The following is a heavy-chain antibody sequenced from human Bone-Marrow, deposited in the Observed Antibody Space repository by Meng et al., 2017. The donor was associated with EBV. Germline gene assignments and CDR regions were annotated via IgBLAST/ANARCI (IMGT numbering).Heavy chain of an antibody. D-gene: IGHD4-17*01. Sequence: QVQLQESGPGLVKPSQTLALTCAVSGGSISSGGYYWRWIRQPPGEGLELSGYIYYSGSTYYNPSLKSRVTIAVDTSKNQFSLKMSSVTAADTAVYYCARADDGDYYFDYWGQGTLVTVSS. CDR1: GGSISSGGYY. J-gene: IGHJ4*02. CDR2: IYYSGST. CDR3: ARADDGDYYFDY. V-gene: IGHV4-30-4*01.